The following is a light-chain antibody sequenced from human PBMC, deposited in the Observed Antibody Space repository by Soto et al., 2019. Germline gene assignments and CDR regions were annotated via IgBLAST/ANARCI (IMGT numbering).Light chain of an antibody. CDR1: NSNIGTNE. CDR2: AND. Sequence: QSALTQPPSVSAAPRQRVTIFCSGSNSNIGTNEVNWYQQFPGKAPKLLIYANDLLPSGVSDRFSGSKSATSASLAISGLQSEDEADYYCCSYTSSNTWVFGGGTKLTVL. J-gene: IGLJ3*02. CDR3: CSYTSSNTWV. V-gene: IGLV1-36*01.